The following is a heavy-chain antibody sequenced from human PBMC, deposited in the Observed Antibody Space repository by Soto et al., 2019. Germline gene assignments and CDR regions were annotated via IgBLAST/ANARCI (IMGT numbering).Heavy chain of an antibody. Sequence: QLSESGGGLLQPGGSLTLSCEATGFTLTYAMTWVRQPPGKGLEWVSSMNGAATSTSYADSVKGRFTMSRDNSKNKLYLEMNTLRTEDTAVYYCARGGADHYNYGMDVLGQGTTVIGSS. CDR2: MNGAATST. V-gene: IGHV3-23*05. D-gene: IGHD3-10*01. CDR1: GFTLTYA. CDR3: ARGGADHYNYGMDV. J-gene: IGHJ6*02.